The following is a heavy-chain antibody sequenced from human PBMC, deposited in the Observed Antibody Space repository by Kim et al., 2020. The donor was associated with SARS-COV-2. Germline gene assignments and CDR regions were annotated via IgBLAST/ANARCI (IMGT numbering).Heavy chain of an antibody. Sequence: GGSLRLSCAASGFTFSSYGMHWVRQAPGKGLEWVAVISYDGSNKYYADSVKGRFTISRDNSKNTLYLQMNSLRAEDTAVYYCAKDRGGQMATIITYDFDYWGQGTLVTVSS. CDR3: AKDRGGQMATIITYDFDY. V-gene: IGHV3-30*18. D-gene: IGHD5-12*01. CDR1: GFTFSSYG. J-gene: IGHJ4*02. CDR2: ISYDGSNK.